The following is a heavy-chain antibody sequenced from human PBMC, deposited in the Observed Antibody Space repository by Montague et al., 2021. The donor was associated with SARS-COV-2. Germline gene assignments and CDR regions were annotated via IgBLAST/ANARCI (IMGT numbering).Heavy chain of an antibody. CDR2: IYYSGST. CDR3: ARFPYYYDNWFDP. Sequence: TLSLTCTVSGGSSSTSSYYWGWIRQPPGKGLEWIGYIYYSGSTYYNPSLKSRVTISVDTSKNQFSLKLSSVTVADTAVYYCARFPYYYDNWFDPWGQGTLVTVSS. V-gene: IGHV4-30-4*08. J-gene: IGHJ5*02. D-gene: IGHD3-10*01. CDR1: GGSSSTSSYY.